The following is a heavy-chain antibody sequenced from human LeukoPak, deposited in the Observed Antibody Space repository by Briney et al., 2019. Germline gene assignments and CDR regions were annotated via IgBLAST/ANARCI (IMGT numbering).Heavy chain of an antibody. CDR1: GFTFTSYA. D-gene: IGHD5-24*01. CDR3: AKSGYNRFDY. CDR2: ISGSGGST. V-gene: IGHV3-23*01. J-gene: IGHJ4*02. Sequence: GGSLRLSCAASGFTFTSYAMSWVRQAPGKRLEWVSAISGSGGSTYYADSVKGRFTISSDNSKNTLYLQMNSLRAEDTAVYYCAKSGYNRFDYWGQGTLVTVSS.